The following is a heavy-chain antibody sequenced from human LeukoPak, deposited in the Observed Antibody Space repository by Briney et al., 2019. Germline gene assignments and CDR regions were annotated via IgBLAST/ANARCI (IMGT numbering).Heavy chain of an antibody. Sequence: HPGGSLRLSCAASGFTFSSYWMHWVRQAPGKGLVWVSRINTDGSSTSYADSVKGRFTISRDNAKNTLYLQMNSLRAEDTAVYYCARDGLWFGELPTGDWGQGTLVTVSS. CDR1: GFTFSSYW. V-gene: IGHV3-74*01. CDR2: INTDGSST. J-gene: IGHJ4*02. D-gene: IGHD3-10*01. CDR3: ARDGLWFGELPTGD.